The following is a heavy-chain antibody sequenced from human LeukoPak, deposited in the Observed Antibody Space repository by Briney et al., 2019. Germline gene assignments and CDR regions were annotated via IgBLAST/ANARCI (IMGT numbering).Heavy chain of an antibody. V-gene: IGHV4-30-2*01. J-gene: IGHJ4*02. CDR3: ARALGRGGGGYCASDSCYLDY. Sequence: SQTLSLTCAVSGESISSGGYSWSWMRQPPGKGLEWIGYIYQTGSNFYNPSLKGRATISDDRSKNQFSLKLTSVAAADTAVYYRARALGRGGGGYCASDSCYLDYWGQGTLVTVSS. CDR1: GESISSGGYS. CDR2: IYQTGSN. D-gene: IGHD2-21*02.